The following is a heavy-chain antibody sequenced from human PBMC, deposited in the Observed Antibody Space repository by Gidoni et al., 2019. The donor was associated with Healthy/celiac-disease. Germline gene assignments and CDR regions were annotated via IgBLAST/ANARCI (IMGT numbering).Heavy chain of an antibody. V-gene: IGHV3-23*01. CDR2: ISGSGVST. CDR1: GFTFSNYA. CDR3: AKGGSSSPLYYFDY. Sequence: EVQLLESGGGLVQPGGSLRLSCAASGFTFSNYAMSWVRQAPGKGLAGVSAISGSGVSTYYAGSVKGRFTISRDNSKNTLHLQMNSLRAEDTAIYYCAKGGSSSPLYYFDYWGQGTLVTVSS. D-gene: IGHD6-6*01. J-gene: IGHJ4*02.